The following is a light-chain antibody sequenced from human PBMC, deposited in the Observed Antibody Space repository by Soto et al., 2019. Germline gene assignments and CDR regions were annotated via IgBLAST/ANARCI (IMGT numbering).Light chain of an antibody. Sequence: EIVLTQSPGTLSLSPGEGATLSCRASENVYINSLAWYQQKPGQPPRLLIYDAYTRATGVGARFTGSGSATDFSLTITSLEPEDFAVYYCQQRSNWPWTFGQGTKVEIK. CDR1: ENVYINS. J-gene: IGKJ1*01. CDR3: QQRSNWPWT. CDR2: DAY. V-gene: IGKV3D-20*02.